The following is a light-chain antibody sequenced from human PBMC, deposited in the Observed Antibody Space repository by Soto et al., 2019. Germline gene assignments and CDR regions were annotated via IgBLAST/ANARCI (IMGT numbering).Light chain of an antibody. J-gene: IGKJ1*01. CDR2: DAS. CDR1: QSINTW. V-gene: IGKV1-5*01. Sequence: DNKMTLSPSTLSASIGDRVTITCRASQSINTWLAWYQQKPGKAPKLLIYDASRLQSGVPSRFSGSGSGTEFTLTISSLQPDDFATYYCQQYNSYSTSGQGTKVDVK. CDR3: QQYNSYST.